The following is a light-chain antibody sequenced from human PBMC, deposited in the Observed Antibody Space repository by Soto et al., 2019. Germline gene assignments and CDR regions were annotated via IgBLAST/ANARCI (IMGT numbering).Light chain of an antibody. V-gene: IGKV3-11*01. CDR2: DAF. J-gene: IGKJ4*01. Sequence: EIVLTQSPATLSLSPGERATLSCRASQSIGKYLAWYQQTPGQVPRLLICDAFDRATGTPARFSGSGSGTDFTLTISSLEPEDFAVYHCQQRFSWPLTFGGGTKVEIK. CDR1: QSIGKY. CDR3: QQRFSWPLT.